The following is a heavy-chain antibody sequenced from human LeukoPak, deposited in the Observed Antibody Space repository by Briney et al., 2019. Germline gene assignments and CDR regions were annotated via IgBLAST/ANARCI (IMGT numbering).Heavy chain of an antibody. Sequence: SETLSLTCAVYGGSFSGYYWSWIRQPPGKGLEWIGSIYYSGSTYYNPSLKSRVTISVDTSKNQFSLKLSSVTAADTAVYYCARPYYYDSSGYSNWFDPWGQGTLVTVSS. CDR1: GGSFSGYY. J-gene: IGHJ5*02. CDR2: IYYSGST. V-gene: IGHV4-34*01. CDR3: ARPYYYDSSGYSNWFDP. D-gene: IGHD3-22*01.